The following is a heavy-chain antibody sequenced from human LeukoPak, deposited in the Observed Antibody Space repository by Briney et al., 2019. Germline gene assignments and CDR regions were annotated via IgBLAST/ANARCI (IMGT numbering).Heavy chain of an antibody. V-gene: IGHV3-7*04. CDR3: ARDQTVVGDAFDI. Sequence: GGSLRLSCAASGFTFSSYWMSWVRQAPGKGLEWVANIKQDGSEKYYVDSVKGRFTISRDNAKNSLDLQMNSLRAEDTAVYYCARDQTVVGDAFDIWGQGTMVTVSS. D-gene: IGHD1-26*01. CDR1: GFTFSSYW. CDR2: IKQDGSEK. J-gene: IGHJ3*02.